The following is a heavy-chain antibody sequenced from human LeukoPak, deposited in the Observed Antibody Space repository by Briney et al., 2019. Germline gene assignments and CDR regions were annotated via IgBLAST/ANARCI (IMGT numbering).Heavy chain of an antibody. CDR2: IGSSGSTI. V-gene: IGHV3-48*03. CDR1: GFTFSSYE. J-gene: IGHJ4*02. D-gene: IGHD2-15*01. Sequence: GSLRLSCAASGFTFSSYEMNWVRQAPGKGLEWVSYIGSSGSTIYYADSVKGRFTISRDNAKNSLYLQMNSLRAEDTAVYYCARVSQLRGSYGNYDYWGQGTLVTVSS. CDR3: ARVSQLRGSYGNYDY.